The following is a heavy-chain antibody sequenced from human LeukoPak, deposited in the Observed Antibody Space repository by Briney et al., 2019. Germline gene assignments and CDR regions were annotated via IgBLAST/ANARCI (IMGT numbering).Heavy chain of an antibody. CDR1: GGSISSGSYY. CDR2: IYTSGST. J-gene: IGHJ4*02. V-gene: IGHV4-61*02. CDR3: ARWSAVPAAMDDY. D-gene: IGHD2-2*01. Sequence: PSETLSLTCTVSGGSISSGSYYWSWIRRPAGKGLEWIGRIYTSGSTNYNPSLKSRVTISVDTSKNQFSLKLSSVTAADTAVYYCARWSAVPAAMDDYWGQGTLVTVSS.